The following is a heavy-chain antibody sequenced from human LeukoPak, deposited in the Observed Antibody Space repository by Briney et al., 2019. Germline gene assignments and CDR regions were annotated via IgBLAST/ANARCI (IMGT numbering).Heavy chain of an antibody. CDR3: ARVRLSIGTARGDAFDI. D-gene: IGHD5-18*01. J-gene: IGHJ3*02. CDR1: GGTFSSYA. V-gene: IGHV1-69*01. Sequence: ASVKVSCKASGGTFSSYAISWVRQAPGQGLEWMGGIIPIFGTANYAQKFQGRVTITADESTSTAYMELSSLRSGDTAVYYCARVRLSIGTARGDAFDIWGQGTMVTVSS. CDR2: IIPIFGTA.